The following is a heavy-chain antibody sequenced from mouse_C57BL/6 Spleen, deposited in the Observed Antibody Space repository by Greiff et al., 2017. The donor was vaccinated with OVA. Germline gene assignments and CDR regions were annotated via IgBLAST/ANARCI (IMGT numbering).Heavy chain of an antibody. Sequence: QVQLQQPGAELVKPGASVKMSCKASGYTFTSYWITWVKQRPGQGLEWIGDIYPGSGSTNYNEKFKSKATLTVDTSSSTAYMQLSSLTSEDSAVYYCAAYDSNYVGFAYWGQGTLVTVSA. CDR3: AAYDSNYVGFAY. J-gene: IGHJ3*01. CDR1: GYTFTSYW. CDR2: IYPGSGST. D-gene: IGHD2-5*01. V-gene: IGHV1-55*01.